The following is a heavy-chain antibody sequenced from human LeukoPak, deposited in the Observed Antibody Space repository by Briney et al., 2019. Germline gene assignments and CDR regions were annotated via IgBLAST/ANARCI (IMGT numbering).Heavy chain of an antibody. V-gene: IGHV4-4*02. Sequence: SETLSLTCAVSGGSISSSNWWSWVRQPPGKGLEWIGEIYHSGSTNYNPSLKSRVTISVDTSKNQFSLKLSSVTAADTAVYYCARSAYCSSTSCYSNYYYMDVWGKGTTVTISS. CDR2: IYHSGST. J-gene: IGHJ6*03. D-gene: IGHD2-2*01. CDR3: ARSAYCSSTSCYSNYYYMDV. CDR1: GGSISSSNW.